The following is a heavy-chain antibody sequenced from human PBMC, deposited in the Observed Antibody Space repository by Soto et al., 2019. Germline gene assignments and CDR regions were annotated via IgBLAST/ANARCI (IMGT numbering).Heavy chain of an antibody. V-gene: IGHV3-9*01. D-gene: IGHD3-3*01. J-gene: IGHJ4*02. CDR2: ISWNSGNI. CDR3: AKGAVTSIFGYFDY. CDR1: GFTFDDFA. Sequence: VHLVESGGGLVQPGRSLRLSCAASGFTFDDFAMHWVRQVPGKGLEWVSSISWNSGNIVYADSVKGRFTISRDSAKNSLYLQMNSLRTEDTALYYCAKGAVTSIFGYFDYGGQGTLVTVSS.